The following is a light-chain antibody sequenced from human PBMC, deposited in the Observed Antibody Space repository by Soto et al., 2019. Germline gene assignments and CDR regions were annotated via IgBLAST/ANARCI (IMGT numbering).Light chain of an antibody. CDR2: DAS. J-gene: IGKJ4*01. Sequence: DIVLTRSPATLSLSPGERATLSCRASQSVSSYLAWYQQKPGQAPRLLIYDASNRATGIPARFSGSGSGTDFTLTISSLEPEDFAVYYCQQRSNWLTFGGGTKVDIK. CDR1: QSVSSY. CDR3: QQRSNWLT. V-gene: IGKV3-11*01.